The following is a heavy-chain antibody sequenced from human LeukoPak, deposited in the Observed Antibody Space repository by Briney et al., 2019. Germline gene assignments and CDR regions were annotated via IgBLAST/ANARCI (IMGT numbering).Heavy chain of an antibody. CDR3: ARGRAYYDFWSGYYCPFDY. J-gene: IGHJ4*02. V-gene: IGHV4-59*12. CDR1: GGSISSYY. D-gene: IGHD3-3*01. CDR2: VYYSGST. Sequence: SETLSLTCTVSGGSISSYYWSWIRQPPGKGLEWIGYVYYSGSTNYNPSLKSRVTISVDTSKNQFSLKLSSVTAADTAVYYCARGRAYYDFWSGYYCPFDYWGQGTLVTVSS.